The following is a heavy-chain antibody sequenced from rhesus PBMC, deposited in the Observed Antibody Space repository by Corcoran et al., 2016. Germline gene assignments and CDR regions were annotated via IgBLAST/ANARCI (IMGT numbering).Heavy chain of an antibody. Sequence: QVQLQESGPAVVKPSETLSLTCTVSGASITSAYDWSWIRQSPGKGLEWIGYIHGSSGTTNYNSSLESQVTISKDTSKNQFSLKLNSMTTADTAVYFCARRRYSGSWRGFDYWGQGVLVTVSP. V-gene: IGHV4S7*01. CDR2: IHGSSGTT. D-gene: IGHD6-25*01. CDR3: ARRRYSGSWRGFDY. J-gene: IGHJ4*01. CDR1: GASITSAYD.